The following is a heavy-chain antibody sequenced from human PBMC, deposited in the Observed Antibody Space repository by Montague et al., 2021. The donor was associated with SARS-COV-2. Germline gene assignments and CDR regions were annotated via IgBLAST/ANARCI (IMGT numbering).Heavy chain of an antibody. D-gene: IGHD1-1*01. J-gene: IGHJ4*02. CDR3: ARAPPHDWNDLRSLDY. V-gene: IGHV3-23*01. CDR2: MSGAGGST. CDR1: GFSFRSYA. Sequence: SLRLSCAASGFSFRSYAMHWVRQAPGKGLAWVSGMSGAGGSTYYADSVKGLFTISRDNSKNTLYLQMSSLRAEDTAIYYCARAPPHDWNDLRSLDYWGQGTLVTVSS.